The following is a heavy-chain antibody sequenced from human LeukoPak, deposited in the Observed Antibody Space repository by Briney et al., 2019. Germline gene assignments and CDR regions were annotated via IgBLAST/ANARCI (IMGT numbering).Heavy chain of an antibody. Sequence: PGGSLRLSCTASEFTFADYAMTWVRQAPGRGLEWVGFIRSKAFGGTAEYAASVKGRFTISRDDSKSITYLQMNSLKTEDTDMYYCTRAPYSNYVHLDYWGQGTLVTVSS. D-gene: IGHD4-11*01. CDR2: IRSKAFGGTA. V-gene: IGHV3-49*04. J-gene: IGHJ4*02. CDR3: TRAPYSNYVHLDY. CDR1: EFTFADYA.